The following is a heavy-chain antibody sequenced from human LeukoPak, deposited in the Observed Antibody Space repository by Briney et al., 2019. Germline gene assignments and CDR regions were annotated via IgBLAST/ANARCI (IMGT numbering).Heavy chain of an antibody. V-gene: IGHV1-24*01. CDR3: ATFVHPGGPPAFEY. Sequence: ASVKVSCKVSGYTLTELSMHWVRQAPGKGLEWMGGFDPEDGETIYAQKFQGRVTMTEDTSTDKAYMELSSLRSEDTAVYYCATFVHPGGPPAFEYWGQGTLVTVSS. D-gene: IGHD6-6*01. J-gene: IGHJ4*02. CDR1: GYTLTELS. CDR2: FDPEDGET.